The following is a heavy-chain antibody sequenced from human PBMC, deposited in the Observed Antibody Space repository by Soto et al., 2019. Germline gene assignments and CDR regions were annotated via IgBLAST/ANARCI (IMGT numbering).Heavy chain of an antibody. J-gene: IGHJ4*02. D-gene: IGHD3-10*01. CDR2: IYWDDDK. V-gene: IGHV2-5*02. Sequence: QITLKESGPTLVKPTQTLTLTCPVSGFSLSTSGVGVAWISQPPGKALQWLGIIYWDDDKRYSPSLRSRLTITKDSSKNQVVLSMANMQSVDTATYFCAHFAYYGSASLDNWGQGTLVSVSS. CDR3: AHFAYYGSASLDN. CDR1: GFSLSTSGVG.